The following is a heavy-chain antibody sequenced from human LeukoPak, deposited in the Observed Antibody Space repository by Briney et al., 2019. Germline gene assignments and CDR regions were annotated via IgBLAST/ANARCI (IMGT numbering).Heavy chain of an antibody. Sequence: PGGSLRLSCAASGFTFSSYWMSWVRQAPGNGLEWVASIKQDGSEKYFVDSVKARFTISRDNAKNSLYLQMNSLRAEDTAVYYCARGCSGGSCYESKFDPWGQGTLVTVSS. D-gene: IGHD2-15*01. CDR2: IKQDGSEK. V-gene: IGHV3-7*01. CDR3: ARGCSGGSCYESKFDP. J-gene: IGHJ5*02. CDR1: GFTFSSYW.